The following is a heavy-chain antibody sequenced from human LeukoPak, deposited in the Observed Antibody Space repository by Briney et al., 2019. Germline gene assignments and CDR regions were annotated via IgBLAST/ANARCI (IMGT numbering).Heavy chain of an antibody. V-gene: IGHV1-18*01. CDR3: ARGYREMATVDY. CDR1: GGSFTEYG. D-gene: IGHD5-24*01. CDR2: ISDYNGNT. J-gene: IGHJ4*02. Sequence: GASVKVSCKASGGSFTEYGIRWVRQAPGQGLEWMGWISDYNGNTNYAQKLQGRVTMTTDTSTSTAYMELRPQITDDTAVYYCARGYREMATVDYWGQGTLVTVSS.